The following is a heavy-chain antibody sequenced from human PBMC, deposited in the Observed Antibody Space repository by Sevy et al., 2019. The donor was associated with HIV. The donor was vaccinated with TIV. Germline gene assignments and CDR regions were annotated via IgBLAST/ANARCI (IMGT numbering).Heavy chain of an antibody. CDR3: ARGGGYYTSFDY. J-gene: IGHJ4*02. CDR1: GFIFSNYW. CDR2: INSDGNTI. Sequence: GGSLRLSCAASGFIFSNYWMYWVRQVPGKGPVWVSHINSDGNTISHADSVKGRFTISRDNAKNTRYLQMNSLRAEDTAVYYCARGGGYYTSFDYWGQGTLVTVSS. V-gene: IGHV3-74*01. D-gene: IGHD3-3*01.